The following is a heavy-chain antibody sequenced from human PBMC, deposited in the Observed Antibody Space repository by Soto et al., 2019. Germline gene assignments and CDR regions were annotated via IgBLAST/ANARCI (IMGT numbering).Heavy chain of an antibody. Sequence: GESLKISCKGSGYSFTSYWISWVRQMPGKGLEWMGRIDPSDSYTNYSPSFQGHVTVSADKSISTAYLQWSSLKASDTAMYYCASNIVGATPRYYGMDVWGQGTTVTVS. CDR1: GYSFTSYW. CDR3: ASNIVGATPRYYGMDV. J-gene: IGHJ6*02. V-gene: IGHV5-10-1*01. D-gene: IGHD1-26*01. CDR2: IDPSDSYT.